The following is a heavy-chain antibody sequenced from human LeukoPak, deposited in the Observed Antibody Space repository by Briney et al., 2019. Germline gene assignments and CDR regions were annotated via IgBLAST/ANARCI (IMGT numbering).Heavy chain of an antibody. CDR3: ARGRGDYGDLVYYFDY. CDR2: INHSGST. CDR1: SGSFSGYY. Sequence: SETLSLTFAVYSGSFSGYYWSWIRQPPGKGLEWIGEINHSGSTNYNPSLKSRVTISVDTSKNQFSLKLSSVTAADTAVYYCARGRGDYGDLVYYFDYWGQGTLVTVSS. V-gene: IGHV4-34*01. D-gene: IGHD4-17*01. J-gene: IGHJ4*02.